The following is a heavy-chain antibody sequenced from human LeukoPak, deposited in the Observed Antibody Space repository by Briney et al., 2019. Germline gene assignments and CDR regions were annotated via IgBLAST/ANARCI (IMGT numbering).Heavy chain of an antibody. D-gene: IGHD4-11*01. CDR1: GFTFSTYA. V-gene: IGHV3-23*01. CDR3: AKGGHDFSPFYW. Sequence: GGSLRLSCAASGFTFSTYAMGWVRQAPGKGLEWVSSIKGGGGDPFYADSVKGRFTISRDNSRNTLFLQLNSLRAEDTAVYYSAKGGHDFSPFYWWGQGTLVTVSS. J-gene: IGHJ4*02. CDR2: IKGGGGDP.